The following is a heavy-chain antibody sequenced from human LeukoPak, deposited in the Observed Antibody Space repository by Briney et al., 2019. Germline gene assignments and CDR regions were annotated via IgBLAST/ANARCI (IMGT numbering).Heavy chain of an antibody. V-gene: IGHV3-48*01. Sequence: GGSLRLSCAASGSTFSSYNINWVRQAPGKGLEGVSYISSGGGTIYYADSVKGRFTISRDNAKNSLFLQMNSLRAEDTAVYYCAALRGLQNWYFDLWGRGTLVTVSS. CDR1: GSTFSSYN. D-gene: IGHD4-17*01. J-gene: IGHJ2*01. CDR2: ISSGGGTI. CDR3: AALRGLQNWYFDL.